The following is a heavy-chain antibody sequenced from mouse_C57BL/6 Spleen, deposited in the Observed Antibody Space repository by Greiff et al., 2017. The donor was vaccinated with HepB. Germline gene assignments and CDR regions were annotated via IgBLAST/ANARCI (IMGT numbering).Heavy chain of an antibody. CDR2: IYPRDGST. D-gene: IGHD1-1*01. Sequence: VKLQQSDAELVKPGASVKISCKVSGYTFTDHTIHWMKQRPEQGLEWIGYIYPRDGSTKYNEKYKGKAKLTADKSSRKAYMQRNSLTSEDSAVYCCAREERSTVAGDYWGKGTTLTVSS. CDR3: AREERSTVAGDY. V-gene: IGHV1-78*01. J-gene: IGHJ2*01. CDR1: GYTFTDHT.